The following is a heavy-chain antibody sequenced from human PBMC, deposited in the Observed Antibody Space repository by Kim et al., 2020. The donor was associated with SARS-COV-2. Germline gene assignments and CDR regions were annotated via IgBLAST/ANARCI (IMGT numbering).Heavy chain of an antibody. CDR3: ARDLSGSSSWYDYYYGMDV. D-gene: IGHD6-13*01. J-gene: IGHJ6*02. Sequence: SRVTISVDTSKNQFSLKLSSVTAADTAVYYCARDLSGSSSWYDYYYGMDVWGQGTTVTVSS. V-gene: IGHV4-59*01.